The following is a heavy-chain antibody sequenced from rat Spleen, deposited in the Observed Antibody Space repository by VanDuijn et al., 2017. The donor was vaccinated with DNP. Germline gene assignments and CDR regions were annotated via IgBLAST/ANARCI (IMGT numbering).Heavy chain of an antibody. D-gene: IGHD1-12*02. J-gene: IGHJ3*01. Sequence: EVQVVESGGGLVQPGGSVKLSCAASGFTFSDYYMAWVRQAPKKGLEWVATISYDGSETYYRDSVKGRFTIFRDNAKSTLYLQMDSLRAEDTATYYCTIPDYSDGSYYSGWFAYWGQGTLVTVSS. V-gene: IGHV5-7*01. CDR3: TIPDYSDGSYYSGWFAY. CDR2: ISYDGSET. CDR1: GFTFSDYY.